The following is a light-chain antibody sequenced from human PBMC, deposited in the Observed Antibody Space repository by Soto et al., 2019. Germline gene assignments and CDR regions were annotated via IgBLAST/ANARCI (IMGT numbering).Light chain of an antibody. CDR2: LGS. J-gene: IGKJ5*01. V-gene: IGKV2-28*01. Sequence: DIVMTQSPFSLPVIPGEPASISCWSSQSLLDSNGNNHLNWYLQKPGQSPQVLIYLGSNRASGVPARFSGNGSGTDFTLKISRVEAEDVGVYYCMQALQTPLTFGQGTRLEIK. CDR3: MQALQTPLT. CDR1: QSLLDSNGNNH.